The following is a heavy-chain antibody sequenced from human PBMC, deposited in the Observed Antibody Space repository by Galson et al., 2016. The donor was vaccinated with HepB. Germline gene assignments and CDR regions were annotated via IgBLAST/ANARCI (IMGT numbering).Heavy chain of an antibody. CDR3: GKHGGFDY. Sequence: SLRLSCAASGFSFSTSGMSWVRQTPGRGLEWVSGITGSGGTTHYADSVEGRFTISSDNSNNTLYLYMNSLRAGDTAVYYCGKHGGFDYWGQGALVTVSS. CDR1: GFSFSTSG. V-gene: IGHV3-23*01. J-gene: IGHJ4*02. CDR2: ITGSGGTT. D-gene: IGHD3-16*01.